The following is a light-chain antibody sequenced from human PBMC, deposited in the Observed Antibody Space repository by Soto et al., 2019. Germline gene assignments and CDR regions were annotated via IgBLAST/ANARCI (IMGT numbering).Light chain of an antibody. J-gene: IGKJ1*01. CDR3: QQYNSYWT. Sequence: DIQMTQSPSSLSASVGDRVTISCRASQSISTYLNWYQQKPGTAPRLLIYRASSVKSGVPPRFSGSGSGTEFTLTISSLQPDDFATYYCQQYNSYWTFGQGTKVDIK. CDR1: QSISTY. V-gene: IGKV1-5*01. CDR2: RAS.